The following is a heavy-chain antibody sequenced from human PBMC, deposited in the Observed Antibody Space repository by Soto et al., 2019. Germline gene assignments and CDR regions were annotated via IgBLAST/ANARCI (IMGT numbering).Heavy chain of an antibody. J-gene: IGHJ4*02. CDR1: GYNFATYW. D-gene: IGHD1-20*01. Sequence: GESLKISCKGSGYNFATYWIGWVRQMPGKGLEWMGIIYPHDSDTRYSPSFQGQVTISADKSISTAYLQWSSLKASDTTIYYCARRLDNTLDFWGQGTLVTVSS. CDR3: ARRLDNTLDF. CDR2: IYPHDSDT. V-gene: IGHV5-51*01.